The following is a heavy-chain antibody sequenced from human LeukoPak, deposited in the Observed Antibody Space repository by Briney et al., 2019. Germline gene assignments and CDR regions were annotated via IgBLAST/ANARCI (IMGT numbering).Heavy chain of an antibody. CDR1: RFTFSTYG. D-gene: IGHD3-9*01. V-gene: IGHV3-33*01. Sequence: GRSLRLSCAASRFTFSTYGMHWVRQAPGRGLEWVAFIWYDGSNKYYADSVEGRFTISRDNSKNTLYLQMNSLRAEDTAVYYCARGFGRYLPPGNDAFDIWGLGTVVTASS. CDR3: ARGFGRYLPPGNDAFDI. J-gene: IGHJ3*02. CDR2: IWYDGSNK.